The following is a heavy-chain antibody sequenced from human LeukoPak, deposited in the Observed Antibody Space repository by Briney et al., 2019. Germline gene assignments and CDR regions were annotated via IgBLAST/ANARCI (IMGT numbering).Heavy chain of an antibody. CDR3: ARGEMATTQAY. CDR2: IIPIFGTA. D-gene: IGHD5-24*01. V-gene: IGHV1-69*06. Sequence: SVKVSCKASGYTFTGYYMHWVRQAPGQGLEWMGGIIPIFGTANYAQKFQSRVTITADKSTSTAYMELSSLRSEDTAVYYCARGEMATTQAYWGQGTLVTVSS. CDR1: GYTFTGYY. J-gene: IGHJ4*02.